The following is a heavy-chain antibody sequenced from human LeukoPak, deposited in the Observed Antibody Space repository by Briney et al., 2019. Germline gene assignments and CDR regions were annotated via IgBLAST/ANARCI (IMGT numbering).Heavy chain of an antibody. J-gene: IGHJ4*02. CDR1: GYSISSGYY. Sequence: PSETLSLTCTVSGYSISSGYYWGWIRQPPGKGLEWIGSIYHSGSTYYNPSLKSRVTISVDTSKNQFSLKLSSVTAADTAVYYCARARGYCSSTSCLAPAVFDYWGQGTLVTVSS. CDR2: IYHSGST. V-gene: IGHV4-38-2*02. D-gene: IGHD2-2*01. CDR3: ARARGYCSSTSCLAPAVFDY.